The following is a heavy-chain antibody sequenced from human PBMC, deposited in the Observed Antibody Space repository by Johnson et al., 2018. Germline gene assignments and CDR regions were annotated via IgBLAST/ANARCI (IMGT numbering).Heavy chain of an antibody. CDR3: AREVMGSYYVDYFDY. J-gene: IGHJ4*02. Sequence: QVQLVQSGPEVKKPGASVKVSCKASGYTFSSYDINWLRQATGQGLEWMGWMNPTSGNTGYAQNFQGRVSMTRSTSTTTAYMELTSLKSEDTAVYYCAREVMGSYYVDYFDYWGQGSPVTVSS. D-gene: IGHD1-26*01. V-gene: IGHV1-8*02. CDR1: GYTFSSYD. CDR2: MNPTSGNT.